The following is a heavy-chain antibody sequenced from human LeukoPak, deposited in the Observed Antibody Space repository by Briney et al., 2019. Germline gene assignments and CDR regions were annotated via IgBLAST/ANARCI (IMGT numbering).Heavy chain of an antibody. CDR2: INPNSGGT. J-gene: IGHJ4*02. CDR3: ARDYYDSSGYYFSFFDY. Sequence: ASVKVSCKTSGYTFTGQYLHWVRQAPGQGLEWMGWINPNSGGTKSAQKFQGRVIMTRDTSISTAYMELRSLSSDDTAVYYCARDYYDSSGYYFSFFDYWGQGTLVTVSS. D-gene: IGHD3-22*01. V-gene: IGHV1-2*02. CDR1: GYTFTGQY.